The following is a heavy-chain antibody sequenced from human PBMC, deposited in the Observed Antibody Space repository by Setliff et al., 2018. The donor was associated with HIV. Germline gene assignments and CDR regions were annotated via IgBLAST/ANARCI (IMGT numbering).Heavy chain of an antibody. CDR2: IYPDSNNI. CDR1: GFTFSDYP. Sequence: PGGSLRLSCAASGFTFSDYPMNWVRQAPGKGLEWVSHIYPDSNNIDYTDSVKGRFTIPRDNAKNSLYLQMNSLRAEDAAVYYCATDLHWAFDYWGQGSLVTVSS. J-gene: IGHJ4*02. V-gene: IGHV3-48*01. D-gene: IGHD7-27*01. CDR3: ATDLHWAFDY.